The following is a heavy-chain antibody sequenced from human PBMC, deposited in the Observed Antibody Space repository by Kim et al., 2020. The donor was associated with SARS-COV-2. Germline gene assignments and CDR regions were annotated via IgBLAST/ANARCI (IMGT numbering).Heavy chain of an antibody. CDR3: ARDLVLITHARYFHY. Sequence: GGSLRHSCAASGFTFSSSWMSWVRQSPGKGLEWVANIKQDGSEKYYVDSLKGRFTISRDNAKNSLFLDMNSLRAEDTAVYYCARDLVLITHARYFHYWG. D-gene: IGHD3-22*01. CDR2: IKQDGSEK. V-gene: IGHV3-7*03. CDR1: GFTFSSSW. J-gene: IGHJ4*01.